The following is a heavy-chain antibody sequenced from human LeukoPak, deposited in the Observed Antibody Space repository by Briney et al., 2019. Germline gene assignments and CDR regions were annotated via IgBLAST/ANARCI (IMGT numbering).Heavy chain of an antibody. Sequence: PGGSLRLSCAASGFTFSSCWMHWVRQAPGKGLVWVSRINTDGSSTTYADSVKGRFTISRDNAKNTLYLQMNSLRAEDTAVYYCARHDWELKGSDYWGQGTLVTVSS. CDR2: INTDGSST. D-gene: IGHD1-26*01. J-gene: IGHJ4*02. V-gene: IGHV3-74*01. CDR1: GFTFSSCW. CDR3: ARHDWELKGSDY.